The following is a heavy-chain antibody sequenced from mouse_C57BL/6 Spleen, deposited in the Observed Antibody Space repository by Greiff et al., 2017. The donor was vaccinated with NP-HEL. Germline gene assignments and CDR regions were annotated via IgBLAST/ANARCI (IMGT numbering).Heavy chain of an antibody. CDR2: IRNKANGYTT. CDR1: GFTFTDYY. D-gene: IGHD2-3*01. CDR3: ARYDYDGPYYFDD. V-gene: IGHV7-3*01. J-gene: IGHJ2*01. Sequence: EVKLVESGGGLVQPGGSLSLSCAASGFTFTDYYMSWVRQPPGKALEWLGFIRNKANGYTTEYSASVKGRFTISRDNSQSILYLQMNALRAEDSATYYCARYDYDGPYYFDDWGQGTTLTVSS.